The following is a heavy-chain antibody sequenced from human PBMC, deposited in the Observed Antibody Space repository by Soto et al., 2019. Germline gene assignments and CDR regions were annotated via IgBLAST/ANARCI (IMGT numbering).Heavy chain of an antibody. D-gene: IGHD3-3*01. J-gene: IGHJ5*02. CDR1: GGTFSSYT. CDR3: ASSVWSGYYKGNWFDP. V-gene: IGHV1-69*02. CDR2: IIPILGIA. Sequence: ASVKVSCKASGGTFSSYTISWVRQAPGQGLEWMGRIIPILGIANYAQKFQGRVTITADKSTSTAYMELSSLRSEDTAVYYCASSVWSGYYKGNWFDPWGQGTLVTVSS.